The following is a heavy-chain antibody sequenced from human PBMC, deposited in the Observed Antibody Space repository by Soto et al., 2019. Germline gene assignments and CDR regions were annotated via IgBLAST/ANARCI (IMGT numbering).Heavy chain of an antibody. J-gene: IGHJ4*02. Sequence: QVQLQESGPGLVKPSETLSLTCTVSGDSISNNYWSWIRQRPGKGLEWIGYIHYTGSTNHNPSLKSRVTMSVDMSKNQFTLTLNSVTAADTAVYYCASQSGSYDYWGQGILVTVSS. CDR3: ASQSGSYDY. V-gene: IGHV4-59*01. CDR2: IHYTGST. CDR1: GDSISNNY. D-gene: IGHD1-26*01.